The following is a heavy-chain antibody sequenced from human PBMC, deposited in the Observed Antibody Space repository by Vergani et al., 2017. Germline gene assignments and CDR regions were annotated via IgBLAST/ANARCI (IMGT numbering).Heavy chain of an antibody. CDR1: GYTFTSYA. D-gene: IGHD6-19*01. J-gene: IGHJ4*02. CDR2: INPGNGNT. CDR3: AAVESPMAVAGSVYCFDY. Sequence: QVQLVQSGAEVKKPGASVKVSCKASGYTFTSYAMHWVRQAPGQRLEWMGWINPGNGNTKYSQKFQGRVTITRDTSASTAYMELSSLRSEDTAVYCCAAVESPMAVAGSVYCFDYWGQGTLFTVSS. V-gene: IGHV1-3*01.